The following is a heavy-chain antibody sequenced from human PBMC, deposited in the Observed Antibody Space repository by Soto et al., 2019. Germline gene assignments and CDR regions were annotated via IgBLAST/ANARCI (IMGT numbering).Heavy chain of an antibody. CDR2: TFSRSKWYN. J-gene: IGHJ4*02. Sequence: SQTLSLTCAISGDSVSSNTASWNWIRQSPSRVLEWLGRTFSRSKWYNDYAVSVKSRIIINPDTSKNQFSLQLNSVTPEDTAVYYCAKGDNLGTNTGYAFPHWGQATMLTV. CDR3: AKGDNLGTNTGYAFPH. CDR1: GDSVSSNTAS. V-gene: IGHV6-1*01. D-gene: IGHD5-12*01.